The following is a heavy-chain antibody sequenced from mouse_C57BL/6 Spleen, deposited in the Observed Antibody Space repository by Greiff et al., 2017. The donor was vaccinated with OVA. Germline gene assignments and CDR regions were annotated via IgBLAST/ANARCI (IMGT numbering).Heavy chain of an antibody. Sequence: EVQLQQSVAELVRPGASVKLSCTASGFNIKNTYMHWVKQRPEQGLEWIGRIDPANGNTKYAPKFPGQATITADTSSNTAYLQLSSLTSEDTAIYCWARAYGSSRYWYFDVWGTGTTVTVSS. CDR2: IDPANGNT. J-gene: IGHJ1*03. D-gene: IGHD1-1*01. V-gene: IGHV14-3*01. CDR3: ARAYGSSRYWYFDV. CDR1: GFNIKNTY.